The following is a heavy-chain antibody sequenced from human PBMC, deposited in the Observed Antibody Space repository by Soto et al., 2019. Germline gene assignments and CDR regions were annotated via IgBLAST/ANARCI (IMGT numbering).Heavy chain of an antibody. V-gene: IGHV4-4*02. CDR3: ARVSSSSRTWFDP. CDR2: IYDSGAT. J-gene: IGHJ5*02. Sequence: TLSLTCAVSGVSGSSDNWWSWVHQPPGKGLEWIGEIYDSGATNYSPSLKSRVTISVDWSKNQFSLKVTSVTAADTAVYYCARVSSSSRTWFDPWGQGTLVTVSS. D-gene: IGHD6-6*01. CDR1: GVSGSSDNW.